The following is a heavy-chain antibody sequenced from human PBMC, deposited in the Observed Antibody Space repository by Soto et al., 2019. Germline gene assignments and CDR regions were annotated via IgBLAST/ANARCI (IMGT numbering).Heavy chain of an antibody. D-gene: IGHD6-13*01. V-gene: IGHV1-46*01. CDR1: GYTFTSYY. Sequence: ASVKVSCKASGYTFTSYYMHWVRQAPGQGLEWMGIINPSGGSTSYAQKFQGRVTMTRDTSTSTVYMELSSLRSEDTAVYYCARAVEQQPKYYYYGMDVWGQGTTVTVSS. CDR3: ARAVEQQPKYYYYGMDV. CDR2: INPSGGST. J-gene: IGHJ6*02.